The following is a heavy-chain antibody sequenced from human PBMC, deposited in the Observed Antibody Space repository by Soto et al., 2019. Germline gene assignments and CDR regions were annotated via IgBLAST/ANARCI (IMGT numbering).Heavy chain of an antibody. CDR3: AHSDTTIASPDY. CDR2: VYWDDDT. J-gene: IGHJ4*02. V-gene: IGHV2-5*02. D-gene: IGHD5-18*01. Sequence: QITLKESGPTRVKPTQTLTLTCTFSGFSLTTSGVGVGWIRQPPGKALEWLALVYWDDDTRYSPSLKSRLTITKDTSKNQVVLTMTNMDPVDTATYYCAHSDTTIASPDYWGQGTLVTVSS. CDR1: GFSLTTSGVG.